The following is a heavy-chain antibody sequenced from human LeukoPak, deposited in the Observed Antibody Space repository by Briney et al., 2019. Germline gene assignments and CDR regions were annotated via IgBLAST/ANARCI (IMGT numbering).Heavy chain of an antibody. CDR3: ARDKYGDYALGAFDI. J-gene: IGHJ3*02. CDR2: ISYDGSNK. Sequence: GRSLRLSCAASGFTFSSYAMHWVRQAPGKGLEWVAVISYDGSNKYYADPVKGRFTISRDNSKNTLYLQMNSLRAEDTAVYYCARDKYGDYALGAFDIWGQGTMVIVSS. D-gene: IGHD4-17*01. V-gene: IGHV3-30-3*01. CDR1: GFTFSSYA.